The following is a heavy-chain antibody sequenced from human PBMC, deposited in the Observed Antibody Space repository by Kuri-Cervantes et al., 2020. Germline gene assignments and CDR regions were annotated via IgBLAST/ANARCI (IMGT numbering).Heavy chain of an antibody. CDR2: ISYDGSNK. V-gene: IGHV3-30-3*01. CDR1: GFTFSSYA. CDR3: ARGMGSYLGMDV. D-gene: IGHD3-10*01. Sequence: GESLKISCAASGFTFSSYAMHWVRQAPGKGLEWVAVISYDGSNKYYADSVKGRFTISRDNSKNTLYLQMNSLRAEDTAVYYCARGMGSYLGMDVWGQGTTVTVSS. J-gene: IGHJ6*02.